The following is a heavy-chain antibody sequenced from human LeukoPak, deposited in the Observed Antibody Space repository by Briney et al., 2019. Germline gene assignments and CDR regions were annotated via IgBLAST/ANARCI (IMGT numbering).Heavy chain of an antibody. Sequence: SETLSLTCTVSGGSISSSSYYWGWIRQPPGKGLEWIGSIYYSGSTYYNPSLKSRVTISVDTSKNQFSLKLSSVTAADTAVYYCARDSDYYDSSGYYTDWDYWGQGTLVTVSS. D-gene: IGHD3-22*01. CDR2: IYYSGST. J-gene: IGHJ4*02. V-gene: IGHV4-39*07. CDR3: ARDSDYYDSSGYYTDWDY. CDR1: GGSISSSSYY.